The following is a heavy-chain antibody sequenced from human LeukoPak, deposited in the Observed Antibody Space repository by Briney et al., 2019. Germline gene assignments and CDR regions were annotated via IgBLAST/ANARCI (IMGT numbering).Heavy chain of an antibody. J-gene: IGHJ5*02. Sequence: GGSLRLSCAASGFTLRNYAMSWVRQAPGKGLEWVSAISGSGDAAYYADSVKGRFTISRDNSKNTLYLQMNSLRAEDTAVYYCAKKYSTGLDPWGQGTLVTVSS. D-gene: IGHD1-26*01. V-gene: IGHV3-23*01. CDR1: GFTLRNYA. CDR3: AKKYSTGLDP. CDR2: ISGSGDAA.